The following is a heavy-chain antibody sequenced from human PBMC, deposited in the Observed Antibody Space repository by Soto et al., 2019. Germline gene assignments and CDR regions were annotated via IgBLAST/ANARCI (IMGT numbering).Heavy chain of an antibody. Sequence: GGSLRLSCAASGFTFSNYAKHWVRKAPGKGLERVAVISYDGTNKYYADSGKGSFTISRDNSKNTLYLQMKSLRAEDTAVHYCAKGTDDILSGYYCYQYGMDVWGQGTTVTVCS. CDR3: AKGTDDILSGYYCYQYGMDV. CDR2: ISYDGTNK. CDR1: GFTFSNYA. V-gene: IGHV3-30*18. J-gene: IGHJ6*02. D-gene: IGHD3-9*01.